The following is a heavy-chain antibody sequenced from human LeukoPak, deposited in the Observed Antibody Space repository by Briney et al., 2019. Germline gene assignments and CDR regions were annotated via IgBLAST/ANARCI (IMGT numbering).Heavy chain of an antibody. V-gene: IGHV3-9*01. D-gene: IGHD3-3*01. CDR1: GFTFDDYA. CDR3: ARDSRITIFGVVLGYYYYMDV. CDR2: ISWNSGSI. Sequence: GRSLRLSCAASGFTFDDYAMHWVRQAPGKGLEWVSGISWNSGSIGYADSVKGRFTISRDNSKNTLYLQMNSLRAEDTAVYYCARDSRITIFGVVLGYYYYMDVWGKGTTVTVSS. J-gene: IGHJ6*03.